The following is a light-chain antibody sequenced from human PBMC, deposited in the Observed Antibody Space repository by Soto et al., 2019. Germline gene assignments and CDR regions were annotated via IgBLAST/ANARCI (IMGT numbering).Light chain of an antibody. CDR1: QDISNY. J-gene: IGKJ1*01. V-gene: IGKV1-17*03. Sequence: DIQMTQSPSAMSASVGDRVTISCRASQDISNYVAWFQQKSGKVPKRLIYGASSLQSGVPSRFSGSGSGTEFTLTISSLQPDDFATYYCQQYNTFWTFGQGTKVDIK. CDR2: GAS. CDR3: QQYNTFWT.